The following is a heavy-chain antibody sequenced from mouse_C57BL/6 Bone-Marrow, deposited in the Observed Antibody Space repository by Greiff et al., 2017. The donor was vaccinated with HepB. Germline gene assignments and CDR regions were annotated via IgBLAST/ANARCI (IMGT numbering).Heavy chain of an antibody. V-gene: IGHV1-64*01. CDR1: GYTFTSYW. D-gene: IGHD2-3*01. J-gene: IGHJ2*01. CDR3: ARRFYDGYSFDY. CDR2: IHPNSGST. Sequence: QVQLQQPGAELVKPGASVKLSCKASGYTFTSYWMHWVKQRPGQGLEWIGMIHPNSGSTNYNEKFKSKATLTVDKSSSTAYMQLSSLTSEDSAVYYCARRFYDGYSFDYWGQGTTLTVSS.